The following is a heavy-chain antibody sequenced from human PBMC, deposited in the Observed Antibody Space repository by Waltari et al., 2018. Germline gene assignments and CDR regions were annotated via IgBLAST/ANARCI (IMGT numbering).Heavy chain of an antibody. V-gene: IGHV5-51*03. CDR1: GYSFTSYW. Sequence: EVQLVQSGAEVKKPGESRKISCKGSGYSFTSYWIGWVRQMTGTGLEWMGSSSPGYSTTKVSPAFQGQGTISVDKSTSTADLQGSSLTASDSAMYYCARMKVFGEILTGDFISYYMDIWGKGTTVTVSS. CDR3: ARMKVFGEILTGDFISYYMDI. J-gene: IGHJ6*03. CDR2: SSPGYSTT. D-gene: IGHD3-9*01.